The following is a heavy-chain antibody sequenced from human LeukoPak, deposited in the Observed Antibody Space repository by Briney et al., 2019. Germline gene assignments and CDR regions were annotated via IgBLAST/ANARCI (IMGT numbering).Heavy chain of an antibody. V-gene: IGHV7-4-1*02. D-gene: IGHD6-13*01. CDR2: INTNTGNP. CDR3: AREFSSRYYYGMDV. CDR1: GYTFTSYA. J-gene: IGHJ6*02. Sequence: ASVKVSCKASGYTFTSYAMNWVRQAPGQGLEWVGWINTNTGNPTYAQGFTGRFVFSLDTSVSTAYLQISSLKAEDTAVYYCAREFSSRYYYGMDVWGQGTTVTVSS.